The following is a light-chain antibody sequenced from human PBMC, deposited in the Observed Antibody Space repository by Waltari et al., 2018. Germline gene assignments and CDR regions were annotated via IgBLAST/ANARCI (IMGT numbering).Light chain of an antibody. J-gene: IGLJ1*01. Sequence: QSVLTQPPAASGTPGQRVTISCSGSRSNIGTNLVYWYQQFPGTVPKLQNYKNYERPSGVPDRFSCSRSETSASLAMSGLRSEDEADYYWASWDDRLSGYVFGPGTKVIVL. CDR1: RSNIGTNL. V-gene: IGLV1-47*01. CDR3: ASWDDRLSGYV. CDR2: KNY.